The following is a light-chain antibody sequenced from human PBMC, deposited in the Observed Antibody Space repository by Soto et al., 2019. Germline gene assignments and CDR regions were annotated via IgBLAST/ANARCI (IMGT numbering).Light chain of an antibody. CDR3: QQYHSLYT. CDR1: QGISSY. Sequence: AIRMTQSPSSLSASTGDRVTITCRASQGISSYLAWYQQKPGKAPKLLIYAASTLQSGVPSRFSGSGSGTDFTLTISCLQSEDFATYYCQQYHSLYTFGQGTKVDIK. J-gene: IGKJ2*01. V-gene: IGKV1-8*01. CDR2: AAS.